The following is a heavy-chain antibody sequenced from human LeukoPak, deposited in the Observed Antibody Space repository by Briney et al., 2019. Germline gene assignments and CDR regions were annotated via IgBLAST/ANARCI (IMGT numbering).Heavy chain of an antibody. J-gene: IGHJ5*02. Sequence: RPSETLSLTCTVYGYSISSGYYWGWIRQPPGKGLEWIASIFHSGVTYYNPSLKSRVTISVNTSKNQFSLKVNSVTAADTAVYYCARTRSPGYSGYNGFDPWGQGTLVTVSS. CDR2: IFHSGVT. V-gene: IGHV4-38-2*02. D-gene: IGHD5-12*01. CDR1: GYSISSGYY. CDR3: ARTRSPGYSGYNGFDP.